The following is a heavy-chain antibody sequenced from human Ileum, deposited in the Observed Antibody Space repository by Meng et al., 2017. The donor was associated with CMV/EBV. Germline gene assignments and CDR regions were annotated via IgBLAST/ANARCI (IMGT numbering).Heavy chain of an antibody. D-gene: IGHD1-26*01. Sequence: SETLSLTCTVSGASINSGDYSWNWIRLPPGKGLEWIGYVYNRGTIYYNPSLKSRLALSVDSSKNQLYMTLTAVTAADAGTYFCARAEDSDTNGRGDAFGVWGQGTVVTVSS. CDR2: VYNRGTI. CDR1: GASINSGDYS. J-gene: IGHJ3*01. CDR3: ARAEDSDTNGRGDAFGV. V-gene: IGHV4-30-4*08.